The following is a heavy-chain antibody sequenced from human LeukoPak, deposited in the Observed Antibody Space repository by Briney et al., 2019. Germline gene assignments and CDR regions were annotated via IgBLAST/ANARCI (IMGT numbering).Heavy chain of an antibody. V-gene: IGHV1-2*02. J-gene: IGHJ4*02. Sequence: ASVKVSCKASGYTFTGYYMHWVRQAPGQGLEWMGWINPNSGGTNYAQKFQGRVTMTRDTSISTAYMDLSRLRSDDTAVYYCARDLKKYYGSGVLCYFDYWGQGTLVTVSS. CDR1: GYTFTGYY. D-gene: IGHD3-10*01. CDR2: INPNSGGT. CDR3: ARDLKKYYGSGVLCYFDY.